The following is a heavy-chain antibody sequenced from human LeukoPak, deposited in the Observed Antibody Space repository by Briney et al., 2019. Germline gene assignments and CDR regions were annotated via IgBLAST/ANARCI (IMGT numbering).Heavy chain of an antibody. V-gene: IGHV4-34*01. CDR1: GGSFSGYY. CDR3: ARDLRMIVVVPFDY. CDR2: INHSGST. Sequence: ASETLSLTCAVYGGSFSGYYWSWIRQPPGKGLEWIGEINHSGSTNYNPSLKSRVTISVDASKNQFSLKLSSVAAADTAVYYCARDLRMIVVVPFDYWGQGTLVTVSS. D-gene: IGHD3-22*01. J-gene: IGHJ4*02.